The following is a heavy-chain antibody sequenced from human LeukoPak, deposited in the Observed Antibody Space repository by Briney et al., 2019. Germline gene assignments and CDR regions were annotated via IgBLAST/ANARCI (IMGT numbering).Heavy chain of an antibody. V-gene: IGHV4-61*01. D-gene: IGHD5-24*01. Sequence: SETLSLTCSVSGASVSDWNYYWSWIRQPPGKGLEWIGYMFYSESTKYNPSLKSRVTISLDTSNNQFSLKLSSVTAADTAVYYCARDDGSSMTNNINWYVHWGQGTLVTVSS. CDR2: MFYSEST. J-gene: IGHJ5*02. CDR3: ARDDGSSMTNNINWYVH. CDR1: GASVSDWNYY.